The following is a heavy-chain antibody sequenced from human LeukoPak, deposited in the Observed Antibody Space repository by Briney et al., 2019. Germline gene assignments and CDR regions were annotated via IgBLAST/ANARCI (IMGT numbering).Heavy chain of an antibody. CDR2: TYSTGST. CDR1: GGSISSYY. Sequence: SETLSLTCTVSGGSISSYYWSWIRQPPGKGLEWIGYTYSTGSTNYNPSLKSQVTISVDTSKNHFSLKLRSVTAADTAVYYCVKHRYIQDYFDLWGRGILVSVSS. D-gene: IGHD5-18*01. J-gene: IGHJ2*01. V-gene: IGHV4-59*08. CDR3: VKHRYIQDYFDL.